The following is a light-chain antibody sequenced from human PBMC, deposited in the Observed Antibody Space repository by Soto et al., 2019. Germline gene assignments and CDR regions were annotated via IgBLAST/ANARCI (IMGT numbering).Light chain of an antibody. CDR3: QQYYRSSIT. CDR2: DAS. V-gene: IGKV1-5*01. Sequence: DIQMTQSPSTLSASVGDRVTITCRASQSLSNYLAWYQQKPGKAPKLLIYDASTLERGVPSRFSGTGSGTEFTLTISSLQPDDFATYYCQQYYRSSITFGQGTRLEI. J-gene: IGKJ5*01. CDR1: QSLSNY.